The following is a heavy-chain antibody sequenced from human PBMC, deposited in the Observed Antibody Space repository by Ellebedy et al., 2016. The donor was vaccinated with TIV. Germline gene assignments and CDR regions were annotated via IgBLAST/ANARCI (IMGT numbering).Heavy chain of an antibody. CDR1: GSTFNIFA. Sequence: PGGSLRLSCTPSGSTFNIFAMHWVRLTPDKGLEWLGVILYDGTNRWYVDSLEGRFTMSRDNAKNTVYLQMNSLRPEDTAMYYCARDVPEPGQEGWPPGYFFDLWGQGTLVTVSS. J-gene: IGHJ4*02. V-gene: IGHV3-30-3*01. D-gene: IGHD6-19*01. CDR3: ARDVPEPGQEGWPPGYFFDL. CDR2: ILYDGTNR.